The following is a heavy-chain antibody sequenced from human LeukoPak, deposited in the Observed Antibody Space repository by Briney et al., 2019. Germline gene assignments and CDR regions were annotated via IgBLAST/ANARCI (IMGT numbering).Heavy chain of an antibody. CDR2: IYYSGST. J-gene: IGHJ4*02. CDR3: ARVPVDTFELSY. CDR1: GGSISSYY. V-gene: IGHV4-59*01. Sequence: SETLSLTCTVSGGSISSYYWSWIRQPPGKGLEWIGYIYYSGSTNYNPSLKSRVTISVDTSKNQFSLKLSSVTAADTAVYYCARVPVDTFELSYLGQGTLVTVSS. D-gene: IGHD3-16*01.